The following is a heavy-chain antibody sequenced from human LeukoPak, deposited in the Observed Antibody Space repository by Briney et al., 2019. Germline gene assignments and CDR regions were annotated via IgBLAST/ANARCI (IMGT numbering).Heavy chain of an antibody. D-gene: IGHD2-2*02. V-gene: IGHV1-69*13. J-gene: IGHJ6*02. Sequence: SVKVSCKASGGTFSSYAISWVRQAPGQGLEWMGGIIPIFGTANYAQKFQGRVTITADESTSTAYMELSSLRSEDTAVYYCARENRSRTNCYTRYYYGVDVWGQGTTVTVSS. CDR1: GGTFSSYA. CDR2: IIPIFGTA. CDR3: ARENRSRTNCYTRYYYGVDV.